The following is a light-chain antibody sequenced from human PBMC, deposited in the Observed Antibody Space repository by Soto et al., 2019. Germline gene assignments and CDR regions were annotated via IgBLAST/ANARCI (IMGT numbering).Light chain of an antibody. CDR1: QNILSN. Sequence: EIVMTQSPATRSVALVERATLSCRASQNILSNLAWYQQKPGQAPRLLSYGASTRATGIPARSSGSGSGTEFTLTISSLQSEDFEVYYCQQYNNWPITFGQGTRLEIK. J-gene: IGKJ5*01. CDR3: QQYNNWPIT. V-gene: IGKV3-15*01. CDR2: GAS.